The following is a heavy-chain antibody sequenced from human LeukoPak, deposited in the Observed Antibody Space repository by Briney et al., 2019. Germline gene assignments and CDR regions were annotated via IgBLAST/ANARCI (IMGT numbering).Heavy chain of an antibody. Sequence: GASVKVSCRGSGYTFTGYYIHWVRQAPGQGLEWMGIINPSGGSTSYAQKFQGRVTMTRDMSTSTVYMELSSLRSEDTAVYYCARVEGGGYSYDYWGQGTLVTVSS. CDR2: INPSGGST. D-gene: IGHD5-18*01. J-gene: IGHJ4*02. V-gene: IGHV1-46*01. CDR1: GYTFTGYY. CDR3: ARVEGGGYSYDY.